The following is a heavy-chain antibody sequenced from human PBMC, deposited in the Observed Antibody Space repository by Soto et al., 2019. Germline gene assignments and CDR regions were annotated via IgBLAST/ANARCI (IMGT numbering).Heavy chain of an antibody. CDR3: AKDQGSSWYEIDY. D-gene: IGHD6-13*01. CDR2: ISYDGSNK. V-gene: IGHV3-30*18. CDR1: GFTFSTYA. J-gene: IGHJ4*02. Sequence: GGSLRLSCAASGFTFSTYAMSWVRQALGKGLEWVAVISYDGSNKYYADSVKGRFTISRDNSKNTLYLQMNSLRAEDTAVYYCAKDQGSSWYEIDYWGQGTLVTVSS.